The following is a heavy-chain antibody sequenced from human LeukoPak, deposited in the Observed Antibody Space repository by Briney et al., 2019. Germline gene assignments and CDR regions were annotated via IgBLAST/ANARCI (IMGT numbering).Heavy chain of an antibody. D-gene: IGHD3-22*01. CDR1: GFSVDGNY. CDR3: ALTYYFDRRGYSYFDY. Sequence: GGSLRLSCEVSGFSVDGNYMTWVPQVPGRGLEWVALIFSGDSTDYPDSVKGRFTISRDKSKNTLHLQMDSLRPEDTAMYYCALTYYFDRRGYSYFDYWGQGALVTVSS. J-gene: IGHJ4*02. CDR2: IFSGDST. V-gene: IGHV3-53*01.